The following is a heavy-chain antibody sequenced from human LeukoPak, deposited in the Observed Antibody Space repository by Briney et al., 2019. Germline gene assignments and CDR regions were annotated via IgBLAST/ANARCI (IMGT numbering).Heavy chain of an antibody. CDR3: GRQIPHDDSSGYSSDAYYYYGMDV. CDR1: GVSFSGFY. CDR2: INHSGST. V-gene: IGHV4-34*01. Sequence: PSETLSLTCAVYGVSFSGFYWGWICQRPGKGLGWIGEINHSGSTNYNTSLKRRVAISEETSKKHCSLMSSPVSAAETDVYYSGRQIPHDDSSGYSSDAYYYYGMDVWGQGTTVTVSS. D-gene: IGHD3-22*01. J-gene: IGHJ6*02.